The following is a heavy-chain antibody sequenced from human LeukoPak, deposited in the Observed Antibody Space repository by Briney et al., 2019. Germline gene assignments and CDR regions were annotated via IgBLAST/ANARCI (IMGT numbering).Heavy chain of an antibody. CDR1: GFSVSSNY. V-gene: IGHV3-53*01. CDR2: IYSGGST. D-gene: IGHD6-13*01. J-gene: IGHJ4*02. CDR3: ARGPYSEGRGFDY. Sequence: GGSLRLSCAASGFSVSSNYMSWVRQAPGKGLEWVSVIYSGGSTYYADSVKGRFTTSRDNSKNTLYLQMNSLRAEDTAVYYCARGPYSEGRGFDYGGQGTLVTVSS.